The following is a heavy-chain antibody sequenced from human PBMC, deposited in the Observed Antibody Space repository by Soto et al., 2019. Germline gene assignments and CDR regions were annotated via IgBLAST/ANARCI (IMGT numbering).Heavy chain of an antibody. J-gene: IGHJ4*02. CDR2: TYYRSNWRH. V-gene: IGHV6-1*01. CDR1: GESVSSNTAA. Sequence: SLPFSLAGESVSSNTAAWNWIRSSPSRGLEWLGRTYYRSNWRHDYAVSVKSRITVNPDTSKNHFSLQLNSVTPDDTAVYYCARGVSGSGFDLWGQGTLVTVSS. D-gene: IGHD6-19*01. CDR3: ARGVSGSGFDL.